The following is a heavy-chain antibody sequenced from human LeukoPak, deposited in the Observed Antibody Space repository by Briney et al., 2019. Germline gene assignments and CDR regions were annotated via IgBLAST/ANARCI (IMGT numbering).Heavy chain of an antibody. J-gene: IGHJ4*02. V-gene: IGHV4-34*01. Sequence: PSETLSLTCAVYGGSFSGYYWSWIRQPPGKGLEWIGEINHSGSTNYNPSLKSRVTISADTSKNQFSLKLSSVTAADTAVYYCARVYSSGWYRINYRGQGTLVTVSS. CDR2: INHSGST. CDR3: ARVYSSGWYRINY. D-gene: IGHD6-19*01. CDR1: GGSFSGYY.